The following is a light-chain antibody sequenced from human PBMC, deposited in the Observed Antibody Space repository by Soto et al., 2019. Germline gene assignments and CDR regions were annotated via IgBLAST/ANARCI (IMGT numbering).Light chain of an antibody. Sequence: EIVLTQSPGTLSLSPGERATLSCRASQSVSSSYLAWYQQKPGQAPRLLIYGASGRATGIPDRFSGSGSGTDFTLTISRLEPDDFAVYYCPQYGSAPRVYTFGQGTKLEIK. V-gene: IGKV3-20*01. CDR3: PQYGSAPRVYT. J-gene: IGKJ2*01. CDR1: QSVSSSY. CDR2: GAS.